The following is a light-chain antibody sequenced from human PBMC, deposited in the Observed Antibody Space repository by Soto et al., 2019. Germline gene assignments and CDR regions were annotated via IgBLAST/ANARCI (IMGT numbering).Light chain of an antibody. CDR3: QQYGDSPSIT. Sequence: EIVLTQSPAILSLSPGETATLSCGASQSVSNGYLAWYQQKPRQAPRLLIYGTSNRATGIPDRFSGSRSGTDFSLTISRLEPEDFAVYYCQQYGDSPSITFGQGTRLEIK. V-gene: IGKV3-20*01. CDR2: GTS. CDR1: QSVSNGY. J-gene: IGKJ5*01.